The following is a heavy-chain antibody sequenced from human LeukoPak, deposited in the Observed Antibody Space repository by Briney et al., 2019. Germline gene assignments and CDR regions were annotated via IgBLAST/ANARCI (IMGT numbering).Heavy chain of an antibody. J-gene: IGHJ4*02. V-gene: IGHV3-20*01. CDR2: INWNGGST. Sequence: GGSLRLSCAASGFTFDDYGMSWVRQAPGKGLEWVSGINWNGGSTGYADSVKGRFTISRDNAKNSLYLQMNSLRAEDTALYDCARDPPTGYSSGWYFDYWGQGTLVTVSS. CDR3: ARDPPTGYSSGWYFDY. D-gene: IGHD6-19*01. CDR1: GFTFDDYG.